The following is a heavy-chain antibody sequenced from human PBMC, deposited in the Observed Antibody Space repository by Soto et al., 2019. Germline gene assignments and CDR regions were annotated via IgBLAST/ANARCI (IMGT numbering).Heavy chain of an antibody. CDR2: ISSDGSDK. D-gene: IGHD3-10*01. CDR3: ARDRLYGAGLIDV. V-gene: IGHV3-30-3*01. CDR1: GFTFSSYG. J-gene: IGHJ6*02. Sequence: GGSLRLSCAASGFTFSSYGMHWVRQAPGKGLEWVAVISSDGSDKYYADSVKGRFTISRDNSKNTLYVQLNRMRAEDTALYYCARDRLYGAGLIDVWGQGTTVTVSS.